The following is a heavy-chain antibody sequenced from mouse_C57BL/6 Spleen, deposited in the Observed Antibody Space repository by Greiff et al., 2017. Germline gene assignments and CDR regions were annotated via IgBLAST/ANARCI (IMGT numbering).Heavy chain of an antibody. CDR2: ISDGGSYT. CDR1: GFTFSSYA. V-gene: IGHV5-4*01. CDR3: ARDHYYGSSPWFAY. D-gene: IGHD1-1*01. J-gene: IGHJ3*01. Sequence: EVKVEESGGGLVKPGGSLKLSCAASGFTFSSYAMSWVRQTPEKRLEWVATISDGGSYTYYPDNVKGRFTISRDNAKNNLYLQMSHLKSEDTAMYYCARDHYYGSSPWFAYWGQGTLVTVSA.